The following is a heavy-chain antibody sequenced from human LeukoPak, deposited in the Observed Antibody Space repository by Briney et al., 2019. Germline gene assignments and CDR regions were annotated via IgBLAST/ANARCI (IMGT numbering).Heavy chain of an antibody. CDR3: GKYLQTTVGANDY. CDR1: GFTFSSYP. J-gene: IGHJ4*02. D-gene: IGHD1-26*01. V-gene: IGHV3-23*01. Sequence: HSGGSLRLSCAASGFTFSSYPMNWVRQAPGKGLEWVSVISGSGGATFYGDSVQSRFTISRDNSRDTPYLQMNSLTAEDTAVYYCGKYLQTTVGANDYWAREPRSPSPQ. CDR2: ISGSGGAT.